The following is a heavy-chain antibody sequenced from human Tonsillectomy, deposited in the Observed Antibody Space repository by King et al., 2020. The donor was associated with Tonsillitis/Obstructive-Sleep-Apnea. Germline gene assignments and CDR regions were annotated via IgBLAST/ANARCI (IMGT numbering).Heavy chain of an antibody. V-gene: IGHV3-9*01. CDR1: GFTFDDYA. Sequence: QLVQSGGGLVQPGRSLRLSCVASGFTFDDYAMHWVRQAPGKGLEWVSGINWNSGTIGYADSVKGRFTISRDNAKNSLFLQMNSLRAEDTAFYYCAKDKTRFLVWWVTHSVDYWGQGTLVTVSS. J-gene: IGHJ4*02. CDR2: INWNSGTI. D-gene: IGHD3-3*01. CDR3: AKDKTRFLVWWVTHSVDY.